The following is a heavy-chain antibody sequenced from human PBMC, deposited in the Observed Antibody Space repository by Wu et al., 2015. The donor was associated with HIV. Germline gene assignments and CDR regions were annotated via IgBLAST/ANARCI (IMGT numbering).Heavy chain of an antibody. CDR3: ARGYSYGSNYYYYYYMDV. V-gene: IGHV1-8*03. D-gene: IGHD5-18*01. CDR1: GYTFTSYD. Sequence: QVQLVQSGAEVKKPGASVKVSCKASGYTFTSYDINWVRQATGQGLEWMGWMNPNSGNTGYAQKFQGRVTITRNTSISTAYMELSSLRSEDTAVYYXARGYSYGSNYYYYYYMDVWGKGTTVTVSS. CDR2: MNPNSGNT. J-gene: IGHJ6*03.